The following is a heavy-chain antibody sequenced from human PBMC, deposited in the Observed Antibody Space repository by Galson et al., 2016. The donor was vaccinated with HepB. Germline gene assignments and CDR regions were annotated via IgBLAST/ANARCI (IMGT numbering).Heavy chain of an antibody. CDR3: ARGWVQPRDAFDV. Sequence: SVKVSCKASGYTFTHYYLHWVRQAPGQGLEWMGLINPSGGSTTYAQRFQGRVTMTRDTSTSTGYMELNSLRSEDTAIYYCARGWVQPRDAFDVWGQGTMVTVSS. CDR1: GYTFTHYY. CDR2: INPSGGST. D-gene: IGHD4/OR15-4a*01. V-gene: IGHV1-46*01. J-gene: IGHJ3*01.